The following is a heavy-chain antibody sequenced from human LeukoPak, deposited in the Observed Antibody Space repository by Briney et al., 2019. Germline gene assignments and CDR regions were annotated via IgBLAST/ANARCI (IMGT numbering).Heavy chain of an antibody. CDR1: GGSINSYY. V-gene: IGHV4-59*01. D-gene: IGHD2-2*01. CDR3: ARDRTDYYGMDV. CDR2: IYYSGST. Sequence: PSETLSLTCTVSGGSINSYYWTWIRQPPGKGLEWIGYIYYSGSTNYNPSLKSRVTISVDTSKNQFSLKLSSVTAADTAVYYCARDRTDYYGMDVWGLGTTVTVSS. J-gene: IGHJ6*02.